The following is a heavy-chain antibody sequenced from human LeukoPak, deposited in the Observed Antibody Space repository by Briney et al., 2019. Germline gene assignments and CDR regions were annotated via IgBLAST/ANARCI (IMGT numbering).Heavy chain of an antibody. CDR1: GYTFTSYG. J-gene: IGHJ5*02. D-gene: IGHD6-19*01. Sequence: ASVKVSCKASGYTFTSYGISWVRQAPGQGLEWMGWISAYNGNTNYAQKLQGRVTMTTDTSTSTAYVELRSLRSDDTAVYYCARVGRAVAGTWYNWFDPGGQGPLVTVSS. CDR3: ARVGRAVAGTWYNWFDP. V-gene: IGHV1-18*01. CDR2: ISAYNGNT.